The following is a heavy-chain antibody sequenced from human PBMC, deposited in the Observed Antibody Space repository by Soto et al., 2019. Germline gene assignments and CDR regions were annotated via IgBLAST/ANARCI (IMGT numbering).Heavy chain of an antibody. Sequence: EVPLLESGGDLVQPGGSLRLSCVASGFAFNNYAMSWVRQAPGKGLEWVSTIDRTGGATHYADSVKGRFTISRDNSKDTLFLHMNILGVEDAAKYYCAADVGDGGHLFEFWGQGTLVTVSS. J-gene: IGHJ4*02. CDR1: GFAFNNYA. D-gene: IGHD2-15*01. V-gene: IGHV3-23*01. CDR3: AADVGDGGHLFEF. CDR2: IDRTGGAT.